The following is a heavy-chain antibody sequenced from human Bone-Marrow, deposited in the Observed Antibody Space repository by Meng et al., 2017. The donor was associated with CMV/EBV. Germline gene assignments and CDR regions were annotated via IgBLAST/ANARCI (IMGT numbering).Heavy chain of an antibody. CDR1: GFSLSTSGMR. V-gene: IGHV2-70D*14. CDR2: IDWDDDK. CDR3: ARTPGYYDSSGYYPSYYFDY. Sequence: SGPTLVKPTQTLTLTCTFSGFSLSTSGMRVSWIRQPPGKALEWLARIDWDDDKFYSTSLKTRLTISKDTSKNQVVLTMTNMDPVDTATHYCARTPGYYDSSGYYPSYYFDYWGQGTLVTVSS. D-gene: IGHD3-22*01. J-gene: IGHJ4*02.